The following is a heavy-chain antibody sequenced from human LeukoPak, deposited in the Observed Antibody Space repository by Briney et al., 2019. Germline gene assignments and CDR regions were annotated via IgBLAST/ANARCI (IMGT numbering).Heavy chain of an antibody. CDR1: GFTFDDYA. CDR3: AKSRFIAAVNRPYFDY. Sequence: GRSLRLSCAASGFTFDDYAMHWVRQAPGKGLEWVSGISWNSGSIGYADSVKGRFTISRDNAKNSLYLQMNSLRAEDTALYYCAKSRFIAAVNRPYFDYWGQGTLVTVSS. CDR2: ISWNSGSI. J-gene: IGHJ4*02. V-gene: IGHV3-9*01. D-gene: IGHD6-6*01.